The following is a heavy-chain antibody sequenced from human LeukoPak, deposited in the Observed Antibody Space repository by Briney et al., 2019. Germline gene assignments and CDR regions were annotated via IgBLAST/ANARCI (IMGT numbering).Heavy chain of an antibody. D-gene: IGHD6-25*01. CDR2: IFTSGST. Sequence: SETLSLTCTVSGGSISSGSYCWSWIRRPAGKGLEWIGRIFTSGSTDYNPSLKSRVTISIDTSKNQFSLKLSSVTAADTAVYYCARAVSGYAFDIWGQGTMVTVSS. V-gene: IGHV4-61*02. CDR1: GGSISSGSYC. CDR3: ARAVSGYAFDI. J-gene: IGHJ3*02.